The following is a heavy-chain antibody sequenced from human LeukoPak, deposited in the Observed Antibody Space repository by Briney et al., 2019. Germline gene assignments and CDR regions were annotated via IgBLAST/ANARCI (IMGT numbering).Heavy chain of an antibody. CDR3: AREQYRGYSGYEYAFDI. D-gene: IGHD5-12*01. CDR1: GFTFSSYS. J-gene: IGHJ3*02. Sequence: GGSLRLSCAASGFTFSSYSMNWVRQAPGKGLEWVSYISSSSSTIYYADSVKGRFTVSRDNAKNTLYLLLNSLGAEDTAIYYCAREQYRGYSGYEYAFDIWGQGTTVTVSS. CDR2: ISSSSSTI. V-gene: IGHV3-48*04.